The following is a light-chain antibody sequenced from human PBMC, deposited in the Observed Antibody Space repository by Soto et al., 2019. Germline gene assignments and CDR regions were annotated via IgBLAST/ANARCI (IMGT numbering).Light chain of an antibody. CDR3: QQYSTYPWT. J-gene: IGKJ1*01. V-gene: IGKV1-5*01. CDR1: QSISSW. Sequence: MTQSPATLSVSPGERVTLSCRASQSISSWLAWYQQKPGKAPKVLIFDASSLESGVPSRFSGSGSATEFTLTISSLQPDDFATYYCQQYSTYPWTFGQGTKVEIK. CDR2: DAS.